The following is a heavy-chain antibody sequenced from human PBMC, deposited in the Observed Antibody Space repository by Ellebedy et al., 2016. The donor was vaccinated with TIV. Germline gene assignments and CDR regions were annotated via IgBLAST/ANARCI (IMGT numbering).Heavy chain of an antibody. CDR3: ARLYYYDSSGNYYYYGMDV. J-gene: IGHJ6*02. CDR2: IYHSGST. V-gene: IGHV4-4*02. D-gene: IGHD3-22*01. Sequence: SETLSLXCAVSGGSISSSNWWSCVRQPPGKGLEWIGEIYHSGSTNYNPSLKSRVTISVDKSKNQFSLKLSSVTDADTAVYYCARLYYYDSSGNYYYYGMDVWGQGTTVTVSS. CDR1: GGSISSSNW.